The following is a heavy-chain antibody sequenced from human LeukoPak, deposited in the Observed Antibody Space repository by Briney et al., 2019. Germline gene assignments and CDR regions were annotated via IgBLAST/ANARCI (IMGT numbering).Heavy chain of an antibody. CDR1: GFTFSSYW. CDR3: AGSSGEWAPHAR. D-gene: IGHD3-10*01. J-gene: IGHJ4*02. V-gene: IGHV3-7*01. Sequence: GGSLRLSCAASGFTFSSYWMSWVRQAPGKGLEWVANIGEDGTKTYYVDSVKGRFTISRDNAKNSLYLLMNSPRDEDTVVYYCAGSSGEWAPHARWGQGTLVTVSS. CDR2: IGEDGTKT.